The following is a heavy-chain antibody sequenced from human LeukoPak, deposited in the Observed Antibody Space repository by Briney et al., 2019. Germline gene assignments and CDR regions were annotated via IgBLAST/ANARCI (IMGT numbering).Heavy chain of an antibody. V-gene: IGHV4-59*01. CDR1: GGSISSYY. D-gene: IGHD3-16*01. CDR2: IYYSGST. Sequence: SETLSLTCTVSGGSISSYYWSWIRQPPGKGLEWIGYIYYSGSTNYNPSLKSRVTISVDTSKNQFSLKLSSVTAADTAVYYCARDVRRGTGRHDAFDIWGQGTMVTVSS. CDR3: ARDVRRGTGRHDAFDI. J-gene: IGHJ3*02.